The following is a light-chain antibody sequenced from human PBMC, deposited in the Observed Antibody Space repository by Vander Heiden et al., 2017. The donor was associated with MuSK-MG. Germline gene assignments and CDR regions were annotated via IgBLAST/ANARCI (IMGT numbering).Light chain of an antibody. CDR3: QQYNSYPYT. CDR2: KAS. V-gene: IGKV1-5*03. J-gene: IGKJ2*01. CDR1: QSISSW. Sequence: DIQMTQSPSTLSASVGDRVTITCRASQSISSWLAWYQQKPGKAPKLLIYKASSLESGVPSRFSGSGSGTEFTLTISSLQPDDFATYYCQQYNSYPYTYGQGTKLEIK.